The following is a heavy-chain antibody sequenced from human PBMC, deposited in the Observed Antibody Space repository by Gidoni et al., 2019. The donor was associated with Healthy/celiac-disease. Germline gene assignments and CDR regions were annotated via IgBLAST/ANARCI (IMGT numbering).Heavy chain of an antibody. J-gene: IGHJ5*02. Sequence: QITLKESGPTLVKPTQTLTLTCTFSGFSLSTSGVGVGWIRQPPGKALEWLALIYWNDDKRYSPSLKSRLTITKDTSKNQVVLTMTNMDPVDTATYYCAHALLHMITFGGVIVIPTSWFDPWGQGTLVTVSS. CDR2: IYWNDDK. V-gene: IGHV2-5*01. CDR1: GFSLSTSGVG. D-gene: IGHD3-16*02. CDR3: AHALLHMITFGGVIVIPTSWFDP.